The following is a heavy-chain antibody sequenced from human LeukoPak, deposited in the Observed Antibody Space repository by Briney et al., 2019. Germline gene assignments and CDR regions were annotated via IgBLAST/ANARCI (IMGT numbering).Heavy chain of an antibody. CDR1: GGSISSYY. CDR2: IYYSGST. D-gene: IGHD2-15*01. Sequence: SETLSLTCTVSGGSISSYYWSWVRQPPGKGMEWIRYIYYSGSTNYNPSLKSLVTISVDTSRNQFSLKLSSVTAADTAVYYCARGTRYCSGGSCYSGHYFDYWGQGTLVTVSS. V-gene: IGHV4-59*01. J-gene: IGHJ4*02. CDR3: ARGTRYCSGGSCYSGHYFDY.